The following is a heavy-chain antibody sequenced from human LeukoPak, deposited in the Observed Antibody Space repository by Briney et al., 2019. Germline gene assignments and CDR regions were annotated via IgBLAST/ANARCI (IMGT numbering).Heavy chain of an antibody. J-gene: IGHJ4*02. CDR1: GGSISSYY. V-gene: IGHV4-4*07. D-gene: IGHD5-24*01. CDR2: IYTSGST. Sequence: PSETLSLTCTVSGGSISSYYWSWIRQPARKGLEWIGRIYTSGSTNYNPSLKSRVTMSVDTSKNQFSLKLSSVTAADTAVYYCARGGGKWLQFWGSSYFDYWGQGTLVTVSS. CDR3: ARGGGKWLQFWGSSYFDY.